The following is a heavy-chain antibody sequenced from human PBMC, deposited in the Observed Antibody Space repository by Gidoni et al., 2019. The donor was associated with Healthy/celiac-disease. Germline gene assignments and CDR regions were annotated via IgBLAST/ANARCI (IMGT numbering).Heavy chain of an antibody. J-gene: IGHJ6*02. Sequence: QVQLVASGGGVVQPGSSLILSCAASGFTFRSYAMHWGRQAPGKGLEWVAVISYDGSNKYYADYVKGRFTISRDNSKNTLYLQMNSLRAEDTAVYYCARDPTYSSGWSTYGMDVWGQGTTVTVSS. CDR3: ARDPTYSSGWSTYGMDV. V-gene: IGHV3-30*04. CDR1: GFTFRSYA. D-gene: IGHD6-19*01. CDR2: ISYDGSNK.